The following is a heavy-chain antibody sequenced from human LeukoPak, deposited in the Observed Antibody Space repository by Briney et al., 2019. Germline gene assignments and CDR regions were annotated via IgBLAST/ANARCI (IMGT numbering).Heavy chain of an antibody. CDR1: GFTFSSYA. Sequence: GGSLRLSCAASGFTFSSYAMHWVRQAPGKGLEWVAVISYDGSNKYYADSVKGRFTISRDNSKNTLYLQMNSLRAEDTAVYYCASKSTVVTPNPYYYYGMDVWGQGTTVTVSS. V-gene: IGHV3-30-3*01. J-gene: IGHJ6*02. CDR2: ISYDGSNK. CDR3: ASKSTVVTPNPYYYYGMDV. D-gene: IGHD4-23*01.